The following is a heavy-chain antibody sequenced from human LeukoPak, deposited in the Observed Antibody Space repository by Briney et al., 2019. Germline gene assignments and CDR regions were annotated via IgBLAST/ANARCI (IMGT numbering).Heavy chain of an antibody. CDR1: GGSFSRYY. CDR3: ARRPKVLRPHNTRWWYFDY. D-gene: IGHD2-15*01. V-gene: IGHV4-34*01. J-gene: IGHJ4*02. Sequence: PSETLTLICALYGGSFSRYYGIWIRQPTGKGREWIGEINHSGSTNFNPSLKRRVTISVDTSKNQFSLKMGYATGADTAVYYCARRPKVLRPHNTRWWYFDYWGQGTLVTVSS. CDR2: INHSGST.